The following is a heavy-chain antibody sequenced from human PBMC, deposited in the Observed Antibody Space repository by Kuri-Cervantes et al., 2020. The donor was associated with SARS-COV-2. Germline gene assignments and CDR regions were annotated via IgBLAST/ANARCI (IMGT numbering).Heavy chain of an antibody. V-gene: IGHV3-30*18. CDR3: AKDLEQQLDSHYGMDV. CDR1: GFTFSKYA. CDR2: ISFDGIDK. J-gene: IGHJ6*02. D-gene: IGHD6-13*01. Sequence: GGSLRLSCAASGFTFSKYAVHWPRQAPGKGLEWVAIISFDGIDKYYGDSVKGRFTISRDNSKNTLYLQMNSLRAEDTAVYYCAKDLEQQLDSHYGMDVWGQGTTVTVSS.